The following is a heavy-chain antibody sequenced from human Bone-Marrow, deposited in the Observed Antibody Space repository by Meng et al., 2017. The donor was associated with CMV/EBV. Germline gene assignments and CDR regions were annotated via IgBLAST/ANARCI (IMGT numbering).Heavy chain of an antibody. J-gene: IGHJ4*02. D-gene: IGHD1-26*01. CDR3: ARDLVGVPTRIDY. CDR1: GYTFTNYG. CDR2: ITVYSGNT. Sequence: KASGYTFTNYGSSGVRQAPGQGLEWMGWITVYSGNTNYVQKLQGRVTMTTDTSANIAYMELRSRTADDTAVYYCARDLVGVPTRIDYWGQGSLVTVSS. V-gene: IGHV1-18*01.